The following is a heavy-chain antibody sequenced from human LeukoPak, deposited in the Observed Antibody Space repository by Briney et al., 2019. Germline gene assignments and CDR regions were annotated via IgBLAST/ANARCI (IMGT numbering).Heavy chain of an antibody. CDR2: IWYDGSNK. Sequence: PGGSLRLSCAASGFTFSSSGMHWVRQAPGKGLEWVAVIWYDGSNKYYADSVKGRFTISRDNSKNTLYLQMNSLRAEDTAVYYCARDRLNIVGATMRYYFDYWGQGTLVPVSS. J-gene: IGHJ4*02. V-gene: IGHV3-33*01. CDR3: ARDRLNIVGATMRYYFDY. CDR1: GFTFSSSG. D-gene: IGHD1-26*01.